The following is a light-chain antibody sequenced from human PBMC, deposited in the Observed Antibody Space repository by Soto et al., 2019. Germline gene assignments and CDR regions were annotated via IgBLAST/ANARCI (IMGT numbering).Light chain of an antibody. V-gene: IGKV1-5*01. J-gene: IGKJ1*01. CDR2: DAS. CDR1: QNINNW. CDR3: QQYNLA. Sequence: DIQMTQSPSTLSASVGDRVTITCRASQNINNWLAWYQHKPGKAPKILIYDASTLESGVQSRFSGSGSGTEFTLTISSMQPDDFATYYCQQYNLAFGQGTKVDIX.